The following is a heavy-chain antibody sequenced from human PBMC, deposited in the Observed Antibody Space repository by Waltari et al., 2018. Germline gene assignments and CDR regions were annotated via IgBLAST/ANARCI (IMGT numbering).Heavy chain of an antibody. CDR3: ARHGGLGYCSGGSCRPVDY. CDR2: IYYSGST. J-gene: IGHJ4*02. CDR1: GGSISSSSYY. D-gene: IGHD2-15*01. V-gene: IGHV4-39*01. Sequence: QLQLQESGPGLVKPSETLSLTCTVSGGSISSSSYYWGWIRQPPGKGLEGIGGIYYSGSTYYNPAVKSRVNISVDTSKNQFSLKRSSVTAADTAVYYCARHGGLGYCSGGSCRPVDYWGQGTLVTVSS.